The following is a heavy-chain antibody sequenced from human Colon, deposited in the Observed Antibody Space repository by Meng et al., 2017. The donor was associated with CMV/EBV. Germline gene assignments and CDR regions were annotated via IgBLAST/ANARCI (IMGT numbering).Heavy chain of an antibody. D-gene: IGHD3-16*01. V-gene: IGHV3-30-3*01. J-gene: IGHJ6*02. CDR3: ARGGTLQDYYYYYYGMDV. CDR2: ISYDGSNN. Sequence: GGSLRLSCAASGFTFSSYAMHWVRQAPGKGLEWVAVISYDGSNNYYADSVKGRFTISRDNSKNTLYLQMNSLRAGDTALYYCARGGTLQDYYYYYYGMDVWGQGTTVTVSS. CDR1: GFTFSSYA.